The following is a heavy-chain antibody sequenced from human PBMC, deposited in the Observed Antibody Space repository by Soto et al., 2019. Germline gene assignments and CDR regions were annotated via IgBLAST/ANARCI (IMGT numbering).Heavy chain of an antibody. CDR2: INSDGTST. D-gene: IGHD3-10*01. J-gene: IGHJ5*02. CDR3: ERSAGGWFDP. CDR1: GFTFSSYW. V-gene: IGHV3-74*01. Sequence: EVQLEESGGGLVQPGGSLRLSCAASGFTFSSYWMHWVHQAPGKGLVWVSRINSDGTSTNYADSVKGRFTISRDTAKKTVFLQMNSLRAEDTAVYYCERSAGGWFDPWGQGTLVTVSS.